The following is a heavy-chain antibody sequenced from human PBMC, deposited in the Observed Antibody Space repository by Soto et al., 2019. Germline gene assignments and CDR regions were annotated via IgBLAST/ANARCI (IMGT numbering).Heavy chain of an antibody. J-gene: IGHJ4*02. D-gene: IGHD3-3*01. CDR2: ISGSGGST. V-gene: IGHV3-23*01. CDR1: GFTFSSYA. Sequence: EVQLLESGGGLVQPGGSLRLSCAASGFTFSSYAMSWVRQAPGKGLEWVSAISGSGGSTYYADSVKGRFTISRDNSKNSLDLQMNNLRAEETAVYYCAKDMRELRFLEWLSPIDYWGQGTLVTVSS. CDR3: AKDMRELRFLEWLSPIDY.